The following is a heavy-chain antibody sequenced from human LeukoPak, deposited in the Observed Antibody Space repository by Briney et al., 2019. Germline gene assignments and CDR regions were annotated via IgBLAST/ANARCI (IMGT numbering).Heavy chain of an antibody. CDR1: GYTFTGSY. J-gene: IGHJ5*01. V-gene: IGHV1-2*02. CDR2: INPNSGGT. D-gene: IGHD5-12*01. CDR3: ARDSGLDS. Sequence: ASVKVSCKASGYTFTGSYMHWVRQAPGQGLEWMGWINPNSGGTNYAQKFHGRVTLTRDTSISTAYMELSRLRSDDTAVYYCARDSGLDSWGQGTLVTVSS.